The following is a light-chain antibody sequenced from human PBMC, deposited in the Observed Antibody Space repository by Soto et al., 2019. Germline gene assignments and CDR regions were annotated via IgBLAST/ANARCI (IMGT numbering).Light chain of an antibody. V-gene: IGLV1-40*01. CDR2: GNT. J-gene: IGLJ2*01. CDR1: SSNIGAGYD. Sequence: QLVLTQPPSVSGAPGQRVTISCTGSSSNIGAGYDVHWYQQRPGTAPKLLIYGNTDRPSGVSDRFSGSKSGTSASLAITGLQAEDEADYHCQSYDTSLSVVFGGGTKLTVL. CDR3: QSYDTSLSVV.